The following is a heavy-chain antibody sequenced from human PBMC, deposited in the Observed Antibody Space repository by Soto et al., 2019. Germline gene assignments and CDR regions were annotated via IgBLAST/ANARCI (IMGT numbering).Heavy chain of an antibody. CDR1: GFPFSAYS. D-gene: IGHD2-2*01. J-gene: IGHJ4*02. CDR2: ISTRSSTI. CDR3: ARLISTVTSCPRHYFAY. V-gene: IGHV3-48*01. Sequence: EVQLVESGGGLVQPGGSLRLSCAVSGFPFSAYSMNWVRQAPGKGLEWVSYISTRSSTIYYADSVKGRFTISRDDADNSLYLQMNSLRADDRTIYDCARLISTVTSCPRHYFAYWGQGTLVTVSS.